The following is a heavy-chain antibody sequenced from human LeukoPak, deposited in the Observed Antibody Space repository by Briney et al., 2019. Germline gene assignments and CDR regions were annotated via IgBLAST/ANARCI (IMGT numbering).Heavy chain of an antibody. CDR3: AREWDGYGSGHIGAFDI. J-gene: IGHJ3*02. CDR1: GFTFSSYW. D-gene: IGHD3-10*01. CDR2: IKQDGSEK. Sequence: PGGSLRLSCAASGFTFSSYWMSWVRQAPGKGLEWVANIKQDGSEKYYVDSVKGRFTISRDNAKNSLYLQMNSLRAEDTAVYYCAREWDGYGSGHIGAFDIWGQGTMVTVSS. V-gene: IGHV3-7*01.